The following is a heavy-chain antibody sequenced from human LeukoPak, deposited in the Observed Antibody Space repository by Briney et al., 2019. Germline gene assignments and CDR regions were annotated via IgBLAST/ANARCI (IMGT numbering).Heavy chain of an antibody. CDR1: GFFFRSYS. J-gene: IGHJ4*02. Sequence: GGSLRLSCAASGFFFRSYSMTWVHQAPGKGLEWVATIKQDGTEKNYVDSVKGRFTISRDNSKNTLYLQMNSLRAEDTAVYYCAITVRDYWGQGTLVTVSS. CDR2: IKQDGTEK. D-gene: IGHD1-1*01. CDR3: AITVRDY. V-gene: IGHV3-7*01.